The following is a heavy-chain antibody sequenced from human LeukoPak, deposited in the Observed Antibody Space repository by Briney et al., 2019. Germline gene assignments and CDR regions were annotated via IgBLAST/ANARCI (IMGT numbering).Heavy chain of an antibody. CDR1: GYTFTSYY. D-gene: IGHD6-13*01. V-gene: IGHV1-46*01. J-gene: IGHJ6*02. CDR2: INPSGGST. Sequence: ASVKVSCKASGYTFTSYYMHWVRQAPGQGLEWMGIINPSGGSTSYAQKFQGRVTMTRDTSTSTVYMELSSLRSEDTAVYYCARQGRQPLVGGLYYYFSMDVWGQGTAVTVSS. CDR3: ARQGRQPLVGGLYYYFSMDV.